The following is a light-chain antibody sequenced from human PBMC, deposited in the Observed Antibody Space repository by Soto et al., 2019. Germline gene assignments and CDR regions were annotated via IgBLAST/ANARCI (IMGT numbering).Light chain of an antibody. CDR2: GAS. CDR3: QQYNNWTRLT. Sequence: EIVMTQSPATLSVSPRERATLSCRASQSVSSNLAWYQHKPGQAPRLLIYGASTRATAIPARFIGSGSGMKFSLTFSILQSEVFAVYFCQQYNNWTRLTFGGGTKVDIK. J-gene: IGKJ4*01. V-gene: IGKV3-15*01. CDR1: QSVSSN.